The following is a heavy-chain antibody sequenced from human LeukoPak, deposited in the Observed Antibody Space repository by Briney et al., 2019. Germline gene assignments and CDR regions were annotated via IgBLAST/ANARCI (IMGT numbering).Heavy chain of an antibody. Sequence: GGSLRLSCAASGFTFSSYAMSWVRQAPGKGLEWVSAISGSGGSTYYADSVKGRFTISRDNSKNTLYLQMNSLRAEDTAVYYCAKEPYYYDSSGYPPKGWDYWGQGTLVTVSS. V-gene: IGHV3-23*01. D-gene: IGHD3-22*01. J-gene: IGHJ4*02. CDR3: AKEPYYYDSSGYPPKGWDY. CDR1: GFTFSSYA. CDR2: ISGSGGST.